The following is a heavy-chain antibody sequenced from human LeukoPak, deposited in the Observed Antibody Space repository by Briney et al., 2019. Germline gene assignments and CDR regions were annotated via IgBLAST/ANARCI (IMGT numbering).Heavy chain of an antibody. D-gene: IGHD3-9*01. CDR3: ARGFDWLEVYFDY. CDR2: INPNTGDT. CDR1: GYPFTGYY. V-gene: IGHV1-2*02. J-gene: IGHJ4*02. Sequence: GASVKVSCKASGYPFTGYYMHWVRQAPGQGLEWMGWINPNTGDTNYAQKFQGRATMTRDTSISTAYMELSGLRSDDTAVYYCARGFDWLEVYFDYWGQGTLVTVSS.